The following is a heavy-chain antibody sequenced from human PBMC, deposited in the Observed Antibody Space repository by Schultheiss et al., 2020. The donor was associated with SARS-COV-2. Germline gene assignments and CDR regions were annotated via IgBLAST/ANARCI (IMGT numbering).Heavy chain of an antibody. CDR1: GYTFTGYY. J-gene: IGHJ6*03. CDR2: INPSGGST. D-gene: IGHD1-7*01. CDR3: ARDRGWNYGYYYYYYMDV. V-gene: IGHV1-46*01. Sequence: ASVKVSCKASGYTFTGYYMHWVRQAPGQGLEWMGIINPSGGSTSYAQKFQGRVTMTRDTSTSTVYMELSSLRSEDTAVYYCARDRGWNYGYYYYYYMDVWGKGTTVTVSS.